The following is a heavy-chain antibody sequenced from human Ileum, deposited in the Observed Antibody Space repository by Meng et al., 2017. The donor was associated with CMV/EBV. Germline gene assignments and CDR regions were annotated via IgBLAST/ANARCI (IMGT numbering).Heavy chain of an antibody. CDR1: WFIVSSHY. J-gene: IGHJ1*01. CDR3: AREAYCGGATCVNINGYFEL. CDR2: IHSDGTT. D-gene: IGHD2-21*01. V-gene: IGHV3-53*01. Sequence: GESLKTSCAASWFIVSSHYMSWVRQAPGKGLEWVSVIHSDGTTYYSAAVKGRFSISRDYSKNTLDLQMNSLRAEDTAMYYCAREAYCGGATCVNINGYFELWGHGTLVTVSS.